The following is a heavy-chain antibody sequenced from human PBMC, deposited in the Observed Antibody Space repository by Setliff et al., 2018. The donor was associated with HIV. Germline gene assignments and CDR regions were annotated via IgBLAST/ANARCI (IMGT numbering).Heavy chain of an antibody. CDR2: IYASGST. CDR1: GGSFSSYH. J-gene: IGHJ6*03. Sequence: SETLSLTCTVSGGSFSSYHWSWIRHRAGKGLEWIGHIYASGSTKYNPSLERRVTMSVDTSRTQFSLTLRSVTAADTAVYYCARVGASGVPSTMDYYYYMDVWGKGTTVTVSS. V-gene: IGHV4-4*07. CDR3: ARVGASGVPSTMDYYYYMDV. D-gene: IGHD3-10*01.